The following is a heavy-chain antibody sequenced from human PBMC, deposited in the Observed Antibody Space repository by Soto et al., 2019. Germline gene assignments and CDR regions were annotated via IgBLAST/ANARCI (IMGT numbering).Heavy chain of an antibody. Sequence: PGGSLRLSCAASGFTFSNYAISWVRQAPGKGLEWVSIISGSGDTPYYADSVKGRFTISRDNSRNTLYLQMNSLRAGDSAKYYCAKDGTSGLYYFDYWGPGTLVTVSS. CDR2: ISGSGDTP. V-gene: IGHV3-23*01. CDR3: AKDGTSGLYYFDY. D-gene: IGHD6-19*01. J-gene: IGHJ4*02. CDR1: GFTFSNYA.